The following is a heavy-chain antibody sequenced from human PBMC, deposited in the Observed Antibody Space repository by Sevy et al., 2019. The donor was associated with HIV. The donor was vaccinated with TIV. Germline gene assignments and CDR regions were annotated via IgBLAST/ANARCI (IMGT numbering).Heavy chain of an antibody. D-gene: IGHD1-26*01. J-gene: IGHJ2*01. V-gene: IGHV3-33*01. CDR3: ARESGSNWYFDL. Sequence: GESLKISCAASGFTFSSYGMHWARQAPGKGLEWLGTIWNDGTTRYYADSVKGRFAISRDKSKNMMYLQMNSLRAEDTAVYSCARESGSNWYFDLWGRGTLVTVSS. CDR1: GFTFSSYG. CDR2: IWNDGTTR.